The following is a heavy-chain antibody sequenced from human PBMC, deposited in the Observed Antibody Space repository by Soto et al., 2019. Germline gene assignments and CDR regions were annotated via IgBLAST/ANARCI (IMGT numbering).Heavy chain of an antibody. J-gene: IGHJ5*02. CDR3: AACQNDFWSGYRWFDP. CDR1: GGSISSGGYS. D-gene: IGHD3-3*01. Sequence: SETLSLTCAVSGGSISSGGYSWSWIRQPPGKGLEWIGYIYHSGSTYYNPSLKSRVTISVDRSKNQFSLKLSSVTAADTAVYYCAACQNDFWSGYRWFDPWGQGTLVTVSS. CDR2: IYHSGST. V-gene: IGHV4-30-2*01.